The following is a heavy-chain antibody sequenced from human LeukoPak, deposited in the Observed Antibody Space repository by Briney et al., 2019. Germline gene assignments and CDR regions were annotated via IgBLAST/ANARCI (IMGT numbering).Heavy chain of an antibody. CDR3: AREEPGIAVAGRGFDY. V-gene: IGHV4-61*01. CDR1: GGSISSSSYY. Sequence: PSETLSLTCTVSGGSISSSSYYWGWIRQPPGKGLEWIGYIYYSGSTNYNPSLKSRVTISVDTSKNQFSLKLSSVTAADTAVYYCAREEPGIAVAGRGFDYWGQGTLVTVSS. J-gene: IGHJ4*02. D-gene: IGHD6-19*01. CDR2: IYYSGST.